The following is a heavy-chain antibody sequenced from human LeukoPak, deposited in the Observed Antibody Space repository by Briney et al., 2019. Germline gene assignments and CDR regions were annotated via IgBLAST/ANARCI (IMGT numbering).Heavy chain of an antibody. CDR2: IWYDGSMK. CDR1: GFTFSSFG. Sequence: GGSLRLSCAASGFTFSSFGIHWVRQAPGKGLEWVAVIWYDGSMKLYADSVKGRLTISRDNSKNTVYLQMSSLRADDTAVYYCAKGGGGDSPLFLDVWGRGTPVTVSS. J-gene: IGHJ2*01. D-gene: IGHD2-21*02. V-gene: IGHV3-33*06. CDR3: AKGGGGDSPLFLDV.